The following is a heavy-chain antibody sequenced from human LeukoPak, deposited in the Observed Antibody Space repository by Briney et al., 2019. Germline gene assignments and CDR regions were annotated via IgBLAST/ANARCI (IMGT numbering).Heavy chain of an antibody. V-gene: IGHV3-74*01. Sequence: PGGSLRLSCAASGFTFSSYWMHWVRQAPGKGLVWVSRINRDGNTTRYADSVKGRFTISRDNFKNTLYLQMNSLRAEDTAVYFCAKRGVVIRVILVGFHKEAYYFDSWGQGALVTVSS. CDR1: GFTFSSYW. J-gene: IGHJ4*02. CDR3: AKRGVVIRVILVGFHKEAYYFDS. D-gene: IGHD3-22*01. CDR2: INRDGNTT.